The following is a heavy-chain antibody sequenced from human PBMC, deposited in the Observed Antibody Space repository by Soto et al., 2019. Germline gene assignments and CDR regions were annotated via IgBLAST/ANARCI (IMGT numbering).Heavy chain of an antibody. D-gene: IGHD3-22*01. Sequence: QVQLVESGGGVVQPGRSLRLSCAASGFTFSSYAMHWVRQAPGKGLEWVAVISYDGSNKYYADSVKGRFTISRDNSKNXLYLQMNSLRAEDTAVYYCARDFYDSSGYYYYFDYWGQGTLVTVSS. CDR2: ISYDGSNK. V-gene: IGHV3-30-3*01. J-gene: IGHJ4*02. CDR3: ARDFYDSSGYYYYFDY. CDR1: GFTFSSYA.